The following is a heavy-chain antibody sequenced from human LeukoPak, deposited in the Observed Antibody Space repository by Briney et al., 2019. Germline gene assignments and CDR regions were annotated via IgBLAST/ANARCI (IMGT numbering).Heavy chain of an antibody. Sequence: PGGSLRLSCAASGFTFSSYSMNWVRQAPGKGLEWVSVLYRNGSTDYADSVKGRFTISRDNSKNTLYLQMISLRAEDTAVFYCARAQYSSGWHYWGQGTLVTVSS. D-gene: IGHD6-19*01. CDR3: ARAQYSSGWHY. V-gene: IGHV3-66*01. CDR1: GFTFSSYS. J-gene: IGHJ4*02. CDR2: LYRNGST.